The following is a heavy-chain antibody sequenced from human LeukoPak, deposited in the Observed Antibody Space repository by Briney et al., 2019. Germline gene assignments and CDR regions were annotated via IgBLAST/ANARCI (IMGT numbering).Heavy chain of an antibody. J-gene: IGHJ4*02. V-gene: IGHV3-23*01. D-gene: IGHD4-17*01. Sequence: GGSLRLSCAASGFSFSSYAMSWVRQAPGKGLEWISAITGSGGSTYYADSVKGRFTISRDNSKNTLYLQMNSLRAEDTAVYYCAKSPTVITPDDYWGQGTLVTVSS. CDR1: GFSFSSYA. CDR2: ITGSGGST. CDR3: AKSPTVITPDDY.